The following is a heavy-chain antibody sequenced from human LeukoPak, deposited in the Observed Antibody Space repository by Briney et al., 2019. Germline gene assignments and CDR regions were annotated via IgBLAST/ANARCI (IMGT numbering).Heavy chain of an antibody. Sequence: PGGSLRLSCAASGFTFDDYGMCWVRQAPGKGLEWVSGINWNGGSTGYADSVKGRFTISRDNAKNSLYLQMNSLRAEDTALYYCARSHYGGKWDDAFDIWGQGTMVTVSS. CDR2: INWNGGST. V-gene: IGHV3-20*04. D-gene: IGHD4-23*01. CDR3: ARSHYGGKWDDAFDI. CDR1: GFTFDDYG. J-gene: IGHJ3*02.